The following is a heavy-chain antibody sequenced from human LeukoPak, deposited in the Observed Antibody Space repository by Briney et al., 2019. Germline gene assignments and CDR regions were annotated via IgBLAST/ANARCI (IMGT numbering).Heavy chain of an antibody. CDR2: ISGSGGST. Sequence: GGSLRLSCAVSGFTFSDYAMSWVRQAPGKGLEWVSTISGSGGSTYSADSVKGRFTISRDNSRNTLYLQMNSLRAEDTAIYYCAKGGPQFFDYWGQGTLVTVSS. D-gene: IGHD5-24*01. V-gene: IGHV3-23*01. J-gene: IGHJ4*02. CDR1: GFTFSDYA. CDR3: AKGGPQFFDY.